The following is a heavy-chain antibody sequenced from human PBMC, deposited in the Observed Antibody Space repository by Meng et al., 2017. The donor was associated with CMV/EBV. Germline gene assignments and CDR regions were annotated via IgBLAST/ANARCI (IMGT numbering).Heavy chain of an antibody. CDR2: ISAYNGNT. CDR3: SRVLNPIAARNNCFDP. D-gene: IGHD6-6*01. Sequence: ASVKVSCKASGYTFTSYGISWVRQAPGQGLEWMGWISAYNGNTNYAQKLQGRVTMTTDTSTSTAYMELRSLRSYDTAVYYCSRVLNPIAARNNCFDPWGQGTLVTVSS. V-gene: IGHV1-18*01. CDR1: GYTFTSYG. J-gene: IGHJ5*02.